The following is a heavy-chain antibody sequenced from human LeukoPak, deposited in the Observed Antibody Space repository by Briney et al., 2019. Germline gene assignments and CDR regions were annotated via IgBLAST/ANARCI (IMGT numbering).Heavy chain of an antibody. CDR3: ARPQGWSSGYFNWFDP. V-gene: IGHV1-69*05. CDR1: GGSFSSYA. CDR2: IIPIFGTA. J-gene: IGHJ5*02. D-gene: IGHD3-22*01. Sequence: ASVKVSCKASGGSFSSYAISWVRQAPGQGLGWMGGIIPIFGTANYAQKFQGRVTITTDESTSTAYMELSSLRSEDTAVYYCARPQGWSSGYFNWFDPWGQGTLVTVSS.